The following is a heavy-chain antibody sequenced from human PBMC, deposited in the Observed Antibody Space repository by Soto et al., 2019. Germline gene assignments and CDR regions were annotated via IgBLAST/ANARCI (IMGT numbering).Heavy chain of an antibody. Sequence: QLQLQEYGSGLVKPSQTLSLTCAVSGGSISSGGYSCSWIRQPPGKGLEWIGYIYHSGSTYYNPSLKSRVTIAVDRSKNQFSLKLSSVTAADTAVDYCARVPGPWGQGTLVTVSS. CDR3: ARVPGP. V-gene: IGHV4-30-2*01. CDR2: IYHSGST. J-gene: IGHJ5*02. CDR1: GGSISSGGYS.